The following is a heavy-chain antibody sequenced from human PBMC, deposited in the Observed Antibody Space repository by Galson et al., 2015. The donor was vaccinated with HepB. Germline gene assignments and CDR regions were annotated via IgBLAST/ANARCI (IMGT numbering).Heavy chain of an antibody. CDR2: IYSGGST. D-gene: IGHD3-16*01. CDR3: ARDEGWRGGNYFDY. V-gene: IGHV3-53*01. J-gene: IGHJ4*02. CDR1: GFTVSSNY. Sequence: SLRLSCAASGFTVSSNYMSWVRQAPGKGLEWVSVIYSGGSTYYADSVKGRFTISRDNSKNTLYLQMNSLRAEDTAVYYCARDEGWRGGNYFDYWGQGTLVTVSS.